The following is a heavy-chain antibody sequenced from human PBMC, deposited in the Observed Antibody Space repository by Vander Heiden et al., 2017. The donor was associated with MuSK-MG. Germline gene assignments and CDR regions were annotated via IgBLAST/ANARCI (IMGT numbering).Heavy chain of an antibody. J-gene: IGHJ3*01. D-gene: IGHD5-12*01. CDR3: ARGRGHPPSFDV. CDR2: IWYDGSDR. V-gene: IGHV3-33*01. Sequence: QEQLVESGGGVVQPGMPLRLPCAASGFTFSNYGMHWVRQAPGKGLEWVAIIWYDGSDRYYVDSVRGRFTISRNNSENTLYLQVNSLRAEDTAMYYCARGRGHPPSFDVWGQGTMVTVSS. CDR1: GFTFSNYG.